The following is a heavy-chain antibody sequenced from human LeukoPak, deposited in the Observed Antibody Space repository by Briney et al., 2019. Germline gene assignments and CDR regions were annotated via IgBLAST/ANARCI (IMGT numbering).Heavy chain of an antibody. CDR3: ARLVRCGWPYDD. D-gene: IGHD2-8*02. Sequence: PSETLSLTCTAASVSISSDYRSWVRQAPGKGLEWSCDIYRSGSTTYNPSLTSRLTISVDTSKNQFSLQLRSMTAADTALYSCARLVRCGWPYDDWGQGTLVTVAT. CDR1: SVSISSDY. CDR2: IYRSGST. V-gene: IGHV4-59*12. J-gene: IGHJ4*02.